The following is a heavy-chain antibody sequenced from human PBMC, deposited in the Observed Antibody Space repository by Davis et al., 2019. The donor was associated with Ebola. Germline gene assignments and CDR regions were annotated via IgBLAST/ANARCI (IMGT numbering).Heavy chain of an antibody. V-gene: IGHV3-72*01. J-gene: IGHJ4*02. CDR3: ASVYIRDY. CDR1: GFTFSDHY. D-gene: IGHD1-14*01. Sequence: GESLKISCAASGFTFSDHYMDWVRQAPGKGLEWVARTRNKASGYSTEYAASVRGRFTISRDDSKSSLYLQMNSLRAEDTAVYYCASVYIRDYWGQGTLVTVSS. CDR2: TRNKASGYST.